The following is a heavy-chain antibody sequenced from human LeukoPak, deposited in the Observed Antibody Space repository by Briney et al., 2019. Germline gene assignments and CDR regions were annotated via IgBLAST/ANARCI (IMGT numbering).Heavy chain of an antibody. V-gene: IGHV3-30*18. CDR3: AKARHCGGDCYSLMDY. CDR2: ISYDGSTK. J-gene: IGHJ4*02. Sequence: GGSLRLSCAASGFTFSTYGMHWVRQAPGKGLEWVAVISYDGSTKYYADSVKGRFTISRDNSKNTLFLQMNSLRADETAVYYCAKARHCGGDCYSLMDYWGQGILVTVSS. D-gene: IGHD2-21*02. CDR1: GFTFSTYG.